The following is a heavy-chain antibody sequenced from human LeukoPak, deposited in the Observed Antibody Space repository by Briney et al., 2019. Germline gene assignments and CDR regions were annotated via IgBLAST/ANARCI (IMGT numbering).Heavy chain of an antibody. D-gene: IGHD2-2*01. V-gene: IGHV3-23*01. CDR1: RFTFSNFA. CDR3: AKSGPYCSSTSCNYFDY. J-gene: IGHJ4*02. Sequence: PGGSLRLSCAASRFTFSNFAMSWVRQAPGKGLEWVSAISGSGGSTYYADSVKGRFTTSRDNSKNALFLQMNSLRAEDTAVYYCAKSGPYCSSTSCNYFDYWGQGTLVTVSS. CDR2: ISGSGGST.